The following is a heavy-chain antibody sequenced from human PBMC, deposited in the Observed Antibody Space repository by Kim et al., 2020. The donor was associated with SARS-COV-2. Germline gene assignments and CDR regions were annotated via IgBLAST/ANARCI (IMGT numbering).Heavy chain of an antibody. CDR3: ARSGIGSGYYYYYYYGMDV. D-gene: IGHD3-22*01. J-gene: IGHJ6*02. Sequence: SRVTISVDTSKNQFSLKLSSVTAADTAVYYCARSGIGSGYYYYYYYGMDVWGQGTTVTVSS. V-gene: IGHV4-59*01.